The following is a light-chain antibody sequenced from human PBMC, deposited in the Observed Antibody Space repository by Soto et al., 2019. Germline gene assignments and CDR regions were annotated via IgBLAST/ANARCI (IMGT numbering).Light chain of an antibody. V-gene: IGKV4-1*01. CDR2: WAS. Sequence: DIVVTQSPDSLAVSLGERATINCKSSQSVLYSTNNKNYLAWYQQKPGQPPKLLIYWASTRESGVPDRFSGSGSGSDFTLTISSLQAEDVAFYYCQQYYSTPWTFGQGTKVEIK. J-gene: IGKJ1*01. CDR1: QSVLYSTNNKNY. CDR3: QQYYSTPWT.